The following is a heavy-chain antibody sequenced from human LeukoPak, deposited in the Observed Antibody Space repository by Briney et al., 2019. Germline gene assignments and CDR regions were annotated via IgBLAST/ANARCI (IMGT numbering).Heavy chain of an antibody. D-gene: IGHD3-16*01. CDR2: IYYSGST. CDR1: GGSISSYY. Sequence: SETLSLTCTVSGGSISSYYWSWIRQPPGKGLEWIGYIYYSGSTNYNPSLKSRVTISVDTSKNQFSLKLSSVTAADTAVYYCARDAGGPTIFDYWGQGTLVTVSS. V-gene: IGHV4-59*12. CDR3: ARDAGGPTIFDY. J-gene: IGHJ4*02.